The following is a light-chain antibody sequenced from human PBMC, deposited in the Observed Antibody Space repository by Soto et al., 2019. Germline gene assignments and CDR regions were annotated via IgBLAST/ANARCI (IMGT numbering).Light chain of an antibody. CDR2: DVS. CDR1: QSIGDS. Sequence: DIQMTQSPSTLSASVGDRVTISGGASQSIGDSLACYQQKPGKAPYLLISDVSSLERGVPSRFSGSGSGTEFTLTISSMQPDDFATFYCQQYNGYSRTFGQGTKVDIK. J-gene: IGKJ1*01. V-gene: IGKV1-5*01. CDR3: QQYNGYSRT.